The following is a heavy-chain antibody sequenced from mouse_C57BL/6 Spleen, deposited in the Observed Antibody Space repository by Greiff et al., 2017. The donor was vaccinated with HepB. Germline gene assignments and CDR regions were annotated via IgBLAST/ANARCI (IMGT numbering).Heavy chain of an antibody. Sequence: DVQLVESGGGLVQPGGSLSLSCAASGFTFTDYYMSWVRQPPGKALEWLGFIRNKANGYTTEYSASVKGRFTISRDNSQSILYLQMNALRAEDSATYYCARWAISMDYWGQGTSVTVSS. CDR1: GFTFTDYY. CDR2: IRNKANGYTT. J-gene: IGHJ4*01. V-gene: IGHV7-3*01. CDR3: ARWAISMDY.